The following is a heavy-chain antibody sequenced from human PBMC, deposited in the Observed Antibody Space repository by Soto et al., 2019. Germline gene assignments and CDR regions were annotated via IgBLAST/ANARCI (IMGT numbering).Heavy chain of an antibody. CDR3: AKSPENSHDTDMVPLGY. Sequence: PVGSLRLSCASSVFTFSSYAMSWVRHSPGKWLEWVSAISGSGGSTYYADSVKGRFTISRDNSKNTLYLQMNSLRAEDTAVYYCAKSPENSHDTDMVPLGYWGQGTLVPVSS. CDR1: VFTFSSYA. D-gene: IGHD5-18*01. V-gene: IGHV3-23*01. J-gene: IGHJ4*02. CDR2: ISGSGGST.